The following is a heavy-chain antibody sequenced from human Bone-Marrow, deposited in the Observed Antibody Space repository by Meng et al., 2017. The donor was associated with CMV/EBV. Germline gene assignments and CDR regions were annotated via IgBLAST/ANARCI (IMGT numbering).Heavy chain of an antibody. D-gene: IGHD3-3*01. V-gene: IGHV3-7*01. CDR2: IKQDGSEK. Sequence: GGSLRLSCAASGFTFSSYWMSWVRQAPGKGLEWVANIKQDGSEKYYVDSVKGRFTISRDNAKNSLYLQMNSLRAEDTVVYYCARENYDFWSGYPDYWGQGTRVTGSS. CDR3: ARENYDFWSGYPDY. CDR1: GFTFSSYW. J-gene: IGHJ4*02.